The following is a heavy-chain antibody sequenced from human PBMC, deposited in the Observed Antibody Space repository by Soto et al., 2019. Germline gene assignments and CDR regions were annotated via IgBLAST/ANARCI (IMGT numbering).Heavy chain of an antibody. Sequence: ASVKVSCRASGYTFTSYGISWGRQAPGQGLEWMGWISAYSGKTNYAQKLQGRVTMTTDTSTSTAYRELRSLRSDDTAVYYCARDGWLLLRSIDYSGQGTLVTVSS. J-gene: IGHJ4*02. CDR3: ARDGWLLLRSIDY. CDR1: GYTFTSYG. CDR2: ISAYSGKT. V-gene: IGHV1-18*04. D-gene: IGHD3-22*01.